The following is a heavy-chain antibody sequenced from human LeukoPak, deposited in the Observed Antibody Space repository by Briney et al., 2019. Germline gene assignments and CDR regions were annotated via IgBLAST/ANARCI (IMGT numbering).Heavy chain of an antibody. J-gene: IGHJ4*02. V-gene: IGHV1-69*13. Sequence: ASVKVSCKASGYTFTSYYMHWVRQAPGQGLEWMGGIIPIFGTANYAQKFQGRVTITADESTSTAYMELSSLRSEDTAVYYCARTTVAGTGWDYWGQGTLVTASS. CDR3: ARTTVAGTGWDY. CDR1: GYTFTSYY. CDR2: IIPIFGTA. D-gene: IGHD6-19*01.